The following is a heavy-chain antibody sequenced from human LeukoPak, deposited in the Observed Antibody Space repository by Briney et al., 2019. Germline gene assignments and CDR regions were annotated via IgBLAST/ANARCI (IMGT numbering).Heavy chain of an antibody. CDR2: ISAYNGNT. Sequence: ASVKVSCKASGYTFTSYGISWVRQAPGQGLEWMGWISAYNGNTNYAQKLQGRVTMTTDTSTSTAYMELGSLRSDDTAVYYCARDRGTMVRGVMGLGYYYYYGMDVWGQGTTVTVSS. D-gene: IGHD3-10*01. V-gene: IGHV1-18*01. CDR3: ARDRGTMVRGVMGLGYYYYYGMDV. J-gene: IGHJ6*02. CDR1: GYTFTSYG.